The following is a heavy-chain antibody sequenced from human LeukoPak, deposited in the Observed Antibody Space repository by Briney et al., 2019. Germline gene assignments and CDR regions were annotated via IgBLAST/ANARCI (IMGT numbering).Heavy chain of an antibody. CDR2: IYYTGTT. V-gene: IGHV4-59*08. D-gene: IGHD2-8*01. Sequence: SETLSLTCTVSGGSISGTYYWSWIRQPPGKGMEWIGYIYYTGTTDSNPSLKSRVTISLDTSKNQFSLNLSSVTAADTAVYYCARRWVYAKRAFDAWGQGTMVTVSS. CDR1: GGSISGTYY. J-gene: IGHJ3*01. CDR3: ARRWVYAKRAFDA.